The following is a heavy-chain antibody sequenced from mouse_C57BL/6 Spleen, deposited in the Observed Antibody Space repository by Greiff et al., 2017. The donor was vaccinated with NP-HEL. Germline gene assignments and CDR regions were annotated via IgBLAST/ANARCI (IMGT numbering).Heavy chain of an antibody. CDR3: ARVPHYYGSSYGFAY. CDR1: GYAFSSSW. CDR2: IYPGDGDT. Sequence: QVQLQQSGPELVKPGASVKISCKASGYAFSSSWMNWVKQRPGKGLEWIGRIYPGDGDTNYNGKFKGKATLTADKSSSTAYMQLSSLTSEDSAVYFCARVPHYYGSSYGFAYWGQGTLVTVSA. J-gene: IGHJ3*01. V-gene: IGHV1-82*01. D-gene: IGHD1-1*01.